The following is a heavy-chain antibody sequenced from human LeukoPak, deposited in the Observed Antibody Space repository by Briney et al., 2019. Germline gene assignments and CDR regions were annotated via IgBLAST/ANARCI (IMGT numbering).Heavy chain of an antibody. J-gene: IGHJ4*02. V-gene: IGHV3-23*01. Sequence: PGGSLRLSCAASGFTFSSYAMSWVRQAPGKGLEWVSAISGSGGSTYYADSVKGRFTISSDNYKNTLYLQMNSLRAEDTAVYYCAKDPRYCSSTSCYYGGYFDYWGQGTLVTVSS. CDR2: ISGSGGST. CDR1: GFTFSSYA. D-gene: IGHD2-2*01. CDR3: AKDPRYCSSTSCYYGGYFDY.